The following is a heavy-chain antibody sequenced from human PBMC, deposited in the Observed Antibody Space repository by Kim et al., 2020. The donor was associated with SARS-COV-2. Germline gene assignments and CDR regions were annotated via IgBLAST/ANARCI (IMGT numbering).Heavy chain of an antibody. V-gene: IGHV3-53*01. Sequence: GGSLRLSCAASEFSVSTKTMTWVRQAPGKGLEWVSIIYRNGTTYYADSVKGRCTTSRDTSKNTLYLQMDNLRADDTAVYYCAGDNYNNYWYKYWGQGTLVTVPA. CDR3: AGDNYNNYWYKY. J-gene: IGHJ4*02. CDR1: EFSVSTKT. D-gene: IGHD1-20*01. CDR2: IYRNGTT.